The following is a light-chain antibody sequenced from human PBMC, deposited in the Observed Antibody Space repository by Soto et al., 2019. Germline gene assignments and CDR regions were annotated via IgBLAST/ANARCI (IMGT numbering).Light chain of an antibody. CDR3: LQDYNYPWT. V-gene: IGKV1-6*01. Sequence: AIQMTQSPSSLSASVGDRVTITCRASQVIGTDLGWYQQRPGRAPRLLIYAASSLQSGVPSRFSGSGSGTEFTLTISSLQPEDFATYYCLQDYNYPWTFGQGTKVEIK. J-gene: IGKJ1*01. CDR1: QVIGTD. CDR2: AAS.